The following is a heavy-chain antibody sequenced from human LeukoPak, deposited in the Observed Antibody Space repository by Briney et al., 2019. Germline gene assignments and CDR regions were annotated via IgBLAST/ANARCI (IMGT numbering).Heavy chain of an antibody. CDR1: GFTLSRYW. CDR3: ARGGNLEN. V-gene: IGHV3-7*01. Sequence: GGSLRPSCAASGFTLSRYWMSWVRQAPGKGLEWVANINEDGGERHYVDTVKGRFTISRDNAKNSLYLQMNSLRAEDTAVYYCARGGNLENWGRGTLVTVSS. J-gene: IGHJ4*02. CDR2: INEDGGER. D-gene: IGHD1-14*01.